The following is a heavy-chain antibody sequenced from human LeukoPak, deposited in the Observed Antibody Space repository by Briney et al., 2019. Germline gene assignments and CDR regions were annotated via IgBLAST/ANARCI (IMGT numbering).Heavy chain of an antibody. Sequence: SETLSLTCTVSGGSISSTSYYWGWIRQPPGKGLEWIGSIYHSGTTYYNPSLKSRVTISVDTSRNQFSLKLSSVTAADTAVYYCASLTGYWGQGTLVTVSS. J-gene: IGHJ4*02. CDR2: IYHSGTT. CDR3: ASLTGY. CDR1: GGSISSTSYY. V-gene: IGHV4-39*01.